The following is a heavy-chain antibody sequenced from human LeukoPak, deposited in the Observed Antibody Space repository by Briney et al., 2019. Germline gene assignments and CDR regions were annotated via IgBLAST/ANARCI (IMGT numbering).Heavy chain of an antibody. D-gene: IGHD5-24*01. CDR2: ISSSGTTI. V-gene: IGHV3-48*03. CDR3: ARGQRWRQLGYFDY. CDR1: GFSSYD. J-gene: IGHJ4*02. Sequence: PGGSLRLSCAASGFSSYDMNWVRQAPGKGLEWVSYISSSGTTIHYTDSVKGRFTISSDNAMNSLYLQMDTLRPDDTAVYYCARGQRWRQLGYFDYWGRGTLVTVSS.